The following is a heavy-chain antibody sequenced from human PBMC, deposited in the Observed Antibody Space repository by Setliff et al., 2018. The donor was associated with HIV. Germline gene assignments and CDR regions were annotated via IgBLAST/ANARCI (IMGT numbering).Heavy chain of an antibody. V-gene: IGHV3-21*01. CDR2: ISSSSSYI. Sequence: GGSLRLSCAASGFTFSSYSMNWVRQAPGKGLEWVSSISSSSSYIYYADSVKGRFTISRDNAKNSLYLQMNSLRAEDTAVYYCAGVPVTAYWYFDLWGRGTLVTVSS. CDR3: AGVPVTAYWYFDL. D-gene: IGHD2-21*02. J-gene: IGHJ2*01. CDR1: GFTFSSYS.